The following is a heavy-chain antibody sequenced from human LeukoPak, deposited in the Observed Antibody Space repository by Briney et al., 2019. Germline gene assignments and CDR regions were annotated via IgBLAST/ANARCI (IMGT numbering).Heavy chain of an antibody. V-gene: IGHV4-59*01. Sequence: SETLSLTCTVSGGSISSYYWSWIRQSPGKGLEWFGDIYYSGSTNYNPSLKSRVTISVDTSKNQFSLKLSSVTAAGTAVYYCARGYGYYFDYWGQGTLVTVSS. D-gene: IGHD5-18*01. CDR3: ARGYGYYFDY. CDR2: IYYSGST. J-gene: IGHJ4*02. CDR1: GGSISSYY.